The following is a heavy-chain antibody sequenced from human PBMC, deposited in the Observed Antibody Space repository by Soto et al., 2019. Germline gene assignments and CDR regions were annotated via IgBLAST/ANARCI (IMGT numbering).Heavy chain of an antibody. Sequence: GGSLRLSCAASGFPFSNYGMHWVRQAPGKGLEWVGRIKSKTDGGTTDYAAPVKGRFTISRDDSKNTLYLQMNSLKTEDTAVYYCTTVISGSYDDDAFDIWGQGTMVTVSS. CDR3: TTVISGSYDDDAFDI. J-gene: IGHJ3*02. CDR1: GFPFSNYG. CDR2: IKSKTDGGTT. D-gene: IGHD1-26*01. V-gene: IGHV3-15*07.